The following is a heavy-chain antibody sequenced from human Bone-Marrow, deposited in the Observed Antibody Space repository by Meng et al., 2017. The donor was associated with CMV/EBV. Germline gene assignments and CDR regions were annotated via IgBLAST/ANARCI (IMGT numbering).Heavy chain of an antibody. J-gene: IGHJ4*02. V-gene: IGHV4-39*07. CDR2: IYYSGST. D-gene: IGHD2-2*02. Sequence: SETLSLTCTVSGGSISSSSYYWGWIRRPPGKGLEWIGSIYYSGSTYYNPSIKSRVTISVDTSKNQFSLKLTSVIAADTAVYYCVRYRLYCCCPNCYIIWVQGTRVTVYS. CDR3: VRYRLYCCCPNCYII. CDR1: GGSISSSSYY.